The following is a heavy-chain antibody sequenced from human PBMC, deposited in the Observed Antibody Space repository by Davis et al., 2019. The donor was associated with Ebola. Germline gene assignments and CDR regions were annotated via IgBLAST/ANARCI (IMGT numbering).Heavy chain of an antibody. CDR1: GFTFSTYW. CDR3: TRDFQAHLNYYSDS. J-gene: IGHJ4*02. Sequence: GESLKISCTSSGFTFSTYWMSWVRQAPGKGLEWVANTNQDGSLKYYVDSMEGRFTISRDNAKKSLYLQMNSLRDEDTAVYYCTRDFQAHLNYYSDSWGQGTLVTVSS. V-gene: IGHV3-7*01. CDR2: TNQDGSLK.